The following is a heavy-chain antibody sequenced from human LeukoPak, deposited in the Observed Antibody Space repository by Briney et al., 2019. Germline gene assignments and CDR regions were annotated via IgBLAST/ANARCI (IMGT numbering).Heavy chain of an antibody. J-gene: IGHJ4*02. CDR2: IYYSGST. CDR3: ARGGEEWLLKFDY. CDR1: GGSISSGGYY. Sequence: SETLSLTCTVSGGSISSGGYYWSWLRQHPGKGLEWIGYIYYSGSTYYNPSLKSRVTISVDTSKNQFSLKLSSVTAADTAVYYCARGGEEWLLKFDYWGQGALVTVSS. D-gene: IGHD3-3*01. V-gene: IGHV4-31*03.